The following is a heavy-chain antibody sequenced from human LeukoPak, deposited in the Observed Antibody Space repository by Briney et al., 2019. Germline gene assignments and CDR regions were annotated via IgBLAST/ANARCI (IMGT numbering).Heavy chain of an antibody. V-gene: IGHV1-2*02. CDR2: INPNSGGT. D-gene: IGHD2-2*01. J-gene: IGHJ5*02. CDR3: ARADCSSTSCYGGRNWFDP. Sequence: AASVKVSCKASGYTFTGYYMHWVRQAPGQGLEWMGWINPNSGGTNYAQKFQGRVTMTRDTSISTAYMELSRLRSDDTAVYYCARADCSSTSCYGGRNWFDPWGQGNLVTVSS. CDR1: GYTFTGYY.